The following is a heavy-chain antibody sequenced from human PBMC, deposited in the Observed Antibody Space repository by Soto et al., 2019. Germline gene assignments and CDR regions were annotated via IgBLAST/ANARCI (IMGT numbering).Heavy chain of an antibody. CDR2: INAGNGNT. J-gene: IGHJ5*02. V-gene: IGHV1-3*01. CDR1: GYTFTSYA. CDR3: ARSITGTTSIGGFLHNWFDP. Sequence: GASVKVSCKASGYTFTSYAMHWVRQAPGQRLEWMGWINAGNGNTKYSQKFQGRVTITRDTSASTAYMELSSLRSEDTAVYYCARSITGTTSIGGFLHNWFDPWGQGTLVTVSS. D-gene: IGHD1-7*01.